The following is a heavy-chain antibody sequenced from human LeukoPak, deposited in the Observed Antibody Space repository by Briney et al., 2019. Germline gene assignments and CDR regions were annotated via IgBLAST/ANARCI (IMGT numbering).Heavy chain of an antibody. CDR1: GFTFSSYA. CDR2: ISGSGGST. V-gene: IGHV3-23*01. CDR3: AKGIVGATRKINFFDY. D-gene: IGHD1-26*01. J-gene: IGHJ4*02. Sequence: GGSLRLSCAASGFTFSSYAMSWVRQAPGKGLEWVSAISGSGGSTYYADSVKGRFTISRDNSKSTLYLQMNSLRAEDTAVYYCAKGIVGATRKINFFDYWGQGTLVTVSS.